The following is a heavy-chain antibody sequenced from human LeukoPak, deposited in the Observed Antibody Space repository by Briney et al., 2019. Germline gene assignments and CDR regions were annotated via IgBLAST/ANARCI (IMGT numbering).Heavy chain of an antibody. V-gene: IGHV5-51*01. J-gene: IGHJ4*02. Sequence: GESLEISCQGSGYTSTTYWIGWVRQMPEKGLEWMGIIYPGDSATRYSPSFQGQVTISADKSISTAYLQWSSLKASDTAMYYCARVDYGDNADYFDYWGQGTLVTVSS. CDR1: GYTSTTYW. CDR3: ARVDYGDNADYFDY. D-gene: IGHD4-17*01. CDR2: IYPGDSAT.